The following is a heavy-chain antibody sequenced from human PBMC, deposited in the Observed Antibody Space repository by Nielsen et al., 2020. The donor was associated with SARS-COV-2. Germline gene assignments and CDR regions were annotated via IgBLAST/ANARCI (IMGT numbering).Heavy chain of an antibody. Sequence: GESLKISCAASGFTFSSYAMSWVRQAPGKGLEWVSAISGSGGSTYYADSVKGRFTISRDNSKNTLYLQMNSLRAEDTAVYYCAKSACGGDCYYEYFQHWGQGTLVTVSS. J-gene: IGHJ1*01. CDR3: AKSACGGDCYYEYFQH. V-gene: IGHV3-23*01. D-gene: IGHD2-21*02. CDR2: ISGSGGST. CDR1: GFTFSSYA.